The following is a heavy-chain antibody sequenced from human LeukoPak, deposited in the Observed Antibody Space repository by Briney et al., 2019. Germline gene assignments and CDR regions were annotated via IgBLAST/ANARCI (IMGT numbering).Heavy chain of an antibody. Sequence: GSLRLSCAVSGITLSNYGMSWVRQAPGKGLEWVAGISGSGGSTHYADSVKGRFTISRDNRKSTLYLQLTSLRAEDTAVYFCAKRGVVIRVILVGFHKEAYYFDSWGQGALVTVSS. CDR2: ISGSGGST. J-gene: IGHJ4*02. D-gene: IGHD3-10*01. V-gene: IGHV3-23*01. CDR3: AKRGVVIRVILVGFHKEAYYFDS. CDR1: GITLSNYG.